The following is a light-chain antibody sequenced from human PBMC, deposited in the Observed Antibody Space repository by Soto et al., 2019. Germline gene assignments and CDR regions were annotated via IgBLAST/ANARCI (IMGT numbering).Light chain of an antibody. J-gene: IGKJ5*01. V-gene: IGKV3-15*01. CDR3: QQYNYWPPIT. Sequence: VFTQSPGTLSLSPGERANLSCRASQSVNSKVAWYQQKPGQAPRLLIYGASTRATGIPARFSGSGSGTEFTLTISSLQSEDFAVYYCQQYNYWPPITFGQGTRLEI. CDR2: GAS. CDR1: QSVNSK.